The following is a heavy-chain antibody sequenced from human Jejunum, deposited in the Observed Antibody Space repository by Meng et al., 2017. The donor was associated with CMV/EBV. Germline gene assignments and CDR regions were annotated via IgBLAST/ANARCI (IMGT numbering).Heavy chain of an antibody. V-gene: IGHV4-59*01. CDR3: ARSSGWMLDY. CDR1: GVAISHYY. Sequence: QGRLQESGPGLVKLSETLSLTCTISGVAISHYYWTWSRQSPGKGLEWIGYVYSSGSTNYNPSLKSRITISLDASKNQFSLSLTSVTAADTAVYYCARSSGWMLDYWGQGTLVTVSS. D-gene: IGHD6-19*01. CDR2: VYSSGST. J-gene: IGHJ4*02.